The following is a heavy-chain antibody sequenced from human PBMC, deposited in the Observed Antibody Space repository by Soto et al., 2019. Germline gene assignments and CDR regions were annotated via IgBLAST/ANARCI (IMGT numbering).Heavy chain of an antibody. CDR1: GYSFSNSG. V-gene: IGHV1-18*01. CDR3: AGDEYNNGRNWLNP. CDR2: ISTYNGNT. D-gene: IGHD2-8*01. J-gene: IGHJ5*02. Sequence: ASVKVSCKASGYSFSNSGFSWMRQAPGQGLEWMGWISTYNGNTNYAQKFQGRLSMTRDTSTTTAFMELTTLRSDDTAVYYCAGDEYNNGRNWLNPWGQGTLVTVSS.